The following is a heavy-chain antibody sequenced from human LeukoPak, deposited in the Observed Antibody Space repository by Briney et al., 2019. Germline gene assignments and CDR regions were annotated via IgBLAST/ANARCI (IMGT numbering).Heavy chain of an antibody. Sequence: GASVKVSCKASGYTFTGYYMHWVRQAPGQGLEWMGWINPNSGGTNYAQKFQGRVTMTRDTSISTAYMELSRLRSDDTAVYYCARVRIRGYNWFDPWGQGTLVTVSS. V-gene: IGHV1-2*02. CDR2: INPNSGGT. J-gene: IGHJ5*02. CDR3: ARVRIRGYNWFDP. CDR1: GYTFTGYY. D-gene: IGHD5-12*01.